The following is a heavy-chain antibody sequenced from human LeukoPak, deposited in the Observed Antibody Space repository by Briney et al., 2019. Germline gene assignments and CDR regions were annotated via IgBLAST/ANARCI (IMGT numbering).Heavy chain of an antibody. J-gene: IGHJ6*03. CDR2: VSPRGST. CDR3: AREVGRFNTHYYYYMDV. V-gene: IGHV4-61*02. CDR1: GGSISSDTYH. Sequence: SSETLSLTCTVSGGSISSDTYHWTWLRQPAGKGLEWIGRVSPRGSTNYNPSLMSRGTISVDTSKNQFSLQLSSVTAADTAVYYCAREVGRFNTHYYYYMDVWGKGTTVTISS. D-gene: IGHD3-16*01.